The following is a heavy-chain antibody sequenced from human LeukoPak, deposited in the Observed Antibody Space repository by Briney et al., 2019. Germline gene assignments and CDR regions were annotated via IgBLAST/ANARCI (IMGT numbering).Heavy chain of an antibody. CDR3: ARSSWTYYDILTGYSGWYFDL. CDR2: IYYSGST. V-gene: IGHV4-30-4*07. Sequence: SETLSLTCAVSGGSISSGDYSWSWIRQPPGKGLEWIGYIYYSGSTYYNPSLKSRVTISVDTSKNQFSLRLSSVTAADTAVYYCARSSWTYYDILTGYSGWYFDLWGRGTLVTVSS. D-gene: IGHD3-9*01. J-gene: IGHJ2*01. CDR1: GGSISSGDYS.